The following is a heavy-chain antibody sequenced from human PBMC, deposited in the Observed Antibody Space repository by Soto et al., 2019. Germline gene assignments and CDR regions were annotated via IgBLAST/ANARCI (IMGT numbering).Heavy chain of an antibody. CDR2: IYSSGSA. J-gene: IGHJ6*01. CDR1: NGSIGGYY. Sequence: QVQLQESGPGLVKPFETLSLTCTVSNGSIGGYYWSWIRQPAGKGLEWLGRIYSSGSASYSPSLRSRVTMSVDVSKRQFSLKMTTITAADTAIYYCARVGHVTQKPYYYGLDVWGRGTTVSVSS. D-gene: IGHD3-10*01. V-gene: IGHV4-4*07. CDR3: ARVGHVTQKPYYYGLDV.